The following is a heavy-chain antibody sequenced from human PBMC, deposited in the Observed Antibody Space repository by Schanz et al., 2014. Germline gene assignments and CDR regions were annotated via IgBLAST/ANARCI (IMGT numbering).Heavy chain of an antibody. Sequence: EVQLLESGGGLVQPGGSLRLSCAASGFTFSSYAMSWVRQAPGKGLEWVSAISGRGGSTYYADSVKGRFTISRDNSKNTLYLQMNSLRAEDTAVYYCAKGRFGELSAFDIWGQGTMVTVSS. D-gene: IGHD3-10*01. CDR2: ISGRGGST. CDR3: AKGRFGELSAFDI. J-gene: IGHJ3*02. CDR1: GFTFSSYA. V-gene: IGHV3-23*01.